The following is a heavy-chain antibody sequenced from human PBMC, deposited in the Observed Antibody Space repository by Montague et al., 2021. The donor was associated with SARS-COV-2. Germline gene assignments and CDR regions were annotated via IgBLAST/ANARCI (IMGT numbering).Heavy chain of an antibody. CDR2: VSHTGKP. Sequence: SETLSLTCAVTEGSFSGFYWSWLRQPPGRGLEWIGEVSHTGKPNYNPNLESRVTMSADTSKYQFSLRLYSVTAADTAMYYCARGGAPWLRVRLVYWGQGSLVTASS. CDR1: EGSFSGFY. CDR3: ARGGAPWLRVRLVY. V-gene: IGHV4-34*01. J-gene: IGHJ4*01. D-gene: IGHD5-12*01.